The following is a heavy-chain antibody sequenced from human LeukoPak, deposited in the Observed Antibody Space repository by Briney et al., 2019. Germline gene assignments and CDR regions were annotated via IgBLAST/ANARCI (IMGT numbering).Heavy chain of an antibody. J-gene: IGHJ5*02. D-gene: IGHD2-21*01. CDR3: AKGEGLVAYCYA. CDR1: GFTFSSYA. CDR2: ISGSGGST. Sequence: GGSLRLSCAASGFTFSSYAMSWVRQAPGKGLEWVSAISGSGGSTFYADSVKGRFTISRDNSKNTLYLQINSLRAENTAVYYWAKGEGLVAYCYAWGQGTLVTVSS. V-gene: IGHV3-23*01.